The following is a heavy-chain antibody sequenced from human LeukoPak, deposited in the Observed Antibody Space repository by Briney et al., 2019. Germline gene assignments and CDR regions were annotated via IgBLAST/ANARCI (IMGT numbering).Heavy chain of an antibody. V-gene: IGHV4-34*01. CDR2: INHSGST. CDR1: GGSFSGYY. CDR3: ARGYHDFWSGYYPGGYYFDY. Sequence: SETLSLTCAVYGGSFSGYYWSWIRQPPGKGLEWIGEINHSGSTNYNPSLKSRVTISVDTSKNQFSLKLSSVTAADPAVYYCARGYHDFWSGYYPGGYYFDYWGQGTLVTVSS. J-gene: IGHJ4*02. D-gene: IGHD3-3*01.